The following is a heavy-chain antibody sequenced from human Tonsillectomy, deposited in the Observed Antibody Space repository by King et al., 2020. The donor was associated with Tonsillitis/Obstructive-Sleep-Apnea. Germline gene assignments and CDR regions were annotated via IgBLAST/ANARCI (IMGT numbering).Heavy chain of an antibody. CDR1: GFTFSTYA. Sequence: VQLVESGGGVVQPGRSLRLSCAASGFTFSTYAMHWVRQAPGKGLEWVAVISHVGGYKYYADSVKGRFTVSRDNSKNTVYLQMNSLRVEDTAVYYCARGVFDYGDYGVIDDWGQGTLVTVSS. D-gene: IGHD4-17*01. J-gene: IGHJ4*02. V-gene: IGHV3-30*01. CDR2: ISHVGGYK. CDR3: ARGVFDYGDYGVIDD.